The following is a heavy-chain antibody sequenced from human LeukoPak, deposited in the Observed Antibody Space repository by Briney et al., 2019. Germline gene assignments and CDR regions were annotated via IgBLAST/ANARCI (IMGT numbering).Heavy chain of an antibody. CDR2: VSGSGGNT. CDR3: AKVQSDIVGAVFFAFDV. Sequence: GGSLRLSCSASGFTFSSYAMSWVRQAPEKGLEWVSTVSGSGGNTYYVDRVKGRFTISRDNSKNTVYLEMDSLTVDDTAVYYCAKVQSDIVGAVFFAFDVWGQGTMVSVSS. D-gene: IGHD1-26*01. J-gene: IGHJ3*01. V-gene: IGHV3-23*01. CDR1: GFTFSSYA.